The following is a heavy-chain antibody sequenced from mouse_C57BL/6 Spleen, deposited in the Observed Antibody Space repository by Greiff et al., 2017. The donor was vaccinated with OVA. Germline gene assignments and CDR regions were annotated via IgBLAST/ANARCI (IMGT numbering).Heavy chain of an antibody. Sequence: VQLQQSGPELVKPGASVKIPCKASGYTFTDYNMDWVKQSHGKSLEWIGDINPNNGGTIYNQKFKGKATLTVDKSSSTAYMELRSLTSEDTAVYYCARSSSGSRYYYAMDYWGQGTSVTVSS. CDR3: ARSSSGSRYYYAMDY. CDR1: GYTFTDYN. CDR2: INPNNGGT. V-gene: IGHV1-18*01. J-gene: IGHJ4*01. D-gene: IGHD3-2*02.